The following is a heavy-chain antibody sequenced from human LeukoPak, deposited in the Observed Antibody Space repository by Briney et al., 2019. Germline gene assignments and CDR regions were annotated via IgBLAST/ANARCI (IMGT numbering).Heavy chain of an antibody. Sequence: GGSLRLSCAASGLSFRNYAMHWVRQAPGKGLEWVSAISGGGGSTYYADSVKGRFTISRDNSKNTLYLQMNNLRAEDTALYYCASQRGYSGYDSFDYWGQGTLVTVSS. CDR2: ISGGGGST. J-gene: IGHJ4*02. CDR3: ASQRGYSGYDSFDY. CDR1: GLSFRNYA. V-gene: IGHV3-23*01. D-gene: IGHD5-12*01.